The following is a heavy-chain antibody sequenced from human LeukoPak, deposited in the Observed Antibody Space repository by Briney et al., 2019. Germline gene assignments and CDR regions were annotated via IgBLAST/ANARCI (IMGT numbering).Heavy chain of an antibody. CDR1: GGSISSGSYY. CDR2: IYTSGST. V-gene: IGHV4-61*02. CDR3: ARASAP. Sequence: SETLSLTCTVSGGSISSGSYYWSWIRQPAGKGLEWIGRIYTSGSTNYNPSLKSRVTISVDTSKNQFSLKLSSVTAADTAVYYCARASAPWGQGTLVTVSS. J-gene: IGHJ5*02.